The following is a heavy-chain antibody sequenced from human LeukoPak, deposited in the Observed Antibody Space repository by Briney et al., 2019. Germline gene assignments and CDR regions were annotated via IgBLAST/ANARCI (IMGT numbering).Heavy chain of an antibody. CDR2: ISYDGSNK. D-gene: IGHD2-2*01. J-gene: IGHJ4*02. Sequence: GGSLRLSCAASGFTFSSYAMSWVRQAPGKGLEWVAVISYDGSNKYYADSVKGRFTISRDNSKNTLYLQMNSLRAEDTAVYYCARDGGYCSSTSCYGTTSDYWGQGTLVTVSS. CDR3: ARDGGYCSSTSCYGTTSDY. CDR1: GFTFSSYA. V-gene: IGHV3-30-3*01.